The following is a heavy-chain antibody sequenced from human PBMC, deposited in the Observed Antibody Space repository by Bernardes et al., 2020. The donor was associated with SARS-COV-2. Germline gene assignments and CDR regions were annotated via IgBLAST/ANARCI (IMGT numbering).Heavy chain of an antibody. D-gene: IGHD6-6*01. J-gene: IGHJ6*02. CDR1: GLTFSNAN. CDR3: ARDTSALARHSGMDV. CDR2: ISDTSSHT. V-gene: IGHV3-21*06. Sequence: GGSLRLSRAASGLTFSNANMNWVRQAPGKGLEWVSYISDTSSHTYYADSVKGRFTIFRDNAKNSLFLQMDSLRGDDTAVYYCARDTSALARHSGMDVWGQGTTVTVSS.